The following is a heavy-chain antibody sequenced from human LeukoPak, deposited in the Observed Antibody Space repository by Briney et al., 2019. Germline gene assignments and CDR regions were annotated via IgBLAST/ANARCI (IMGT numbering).Heavy chain of an antibody. J-gene: IGHJ3*02. V-gene: IGHV3-23*01. Sequence: GGSLRLSCAAPGFTFSSYAMSWVRQAPGKGLEWVSAISGSGGSTYYADSVKGRFTISRDNSKNTLYLQMNSLRAEDTAVYYCAKINVLRFLEWLSQDAFDIWGQGTMVTVSS. CDR2: ISGSGGST. CDR1: GFTFSSYA. CDR3: AKINVLRFLEWLSQDAFDI. D-gene: IGHD3-3*01.